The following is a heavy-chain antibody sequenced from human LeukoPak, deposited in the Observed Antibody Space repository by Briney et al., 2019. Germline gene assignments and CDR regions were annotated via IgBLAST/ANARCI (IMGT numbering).Heavy chain of an antibody. J-gene: IGHJ4*02. CDR2: INPNSGGT. CDR1: GYTFTSYG. D-gene: IGHD6-19*01. Sequence: GSVKVSCKASGYTFTSYGISWVRQAPGQGLEWMGWINPNSGGTNYAQKFQGRVTMTRDTSISTAYMELSRLRSDDTAVYYCARVRAGWYYFDYWGQGTLVTVSS. CDR3: ARVRAGWYYFDY. V-gene: IGHV1-2*02.